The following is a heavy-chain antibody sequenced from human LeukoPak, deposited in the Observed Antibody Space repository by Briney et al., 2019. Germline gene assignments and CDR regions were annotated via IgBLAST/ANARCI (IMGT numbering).Heavy chain of an antibody. CDR1: GFTFSSYG. J-gene: IGHJ4*02. CDR2: IKQDGSEK. CDR3: AKDLGYCSITSCYAFDY. D-gene: IGHD2-2*01. V-gene: IGHV3-7*01. Sequence: GGSLRLSCAASGFTFSSYGMSWVRQAPGKGLEWVANIKQDGSEKYYVDSVKGRFTISRDNAKNSLYLQMNSLRAEDTAVYYCAKDLGYCSITSCYAFDYRGQGTLVTVSS.